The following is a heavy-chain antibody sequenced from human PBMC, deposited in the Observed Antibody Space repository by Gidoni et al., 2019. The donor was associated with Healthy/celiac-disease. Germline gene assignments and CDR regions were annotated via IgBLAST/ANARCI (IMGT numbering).Heavy chain of an antibody. J-gene: IGHJ4*02. Sequence: QVQLQESGPGLVKPSETLSLTCTVSGVSISSYYWSWIRQPPGKGLEWIGYIYYSGSTNYNPSLKSRVTISVDTSKNQFSLKLSSVTAADTAVYYCARGDCSGGSCYLPGYWGQGTLVTVSS. CDR3: ARGDCSGGSCYLPGY. D-gene: IGHD2-15*01. CDR1: GVSISSYY. V-gene: IGHV4-59*01. CDR2: IYYSGST.